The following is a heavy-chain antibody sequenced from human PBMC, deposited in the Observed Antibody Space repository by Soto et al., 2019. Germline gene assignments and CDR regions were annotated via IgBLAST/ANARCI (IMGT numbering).Heavy chain of an antibody. CDR1: GFTFSRYW. V-gene: IGHV3-7*01. J-gene: IGHJ6*02. Sequence: GGSLRLSCAASGFTFSRYWMSWVRQAPGRGLEWVANIKEDGSQKWCVDSVKGRFTISRDNSKNTLYLQMNSLRAEDTGVYYCARDLDSTSHYGMDVWGQGTMVTV. CDR3: ARDLDSTSHYGMDV. D-gene: IGHD3-16*01. CDR2: IKEDGSQK.